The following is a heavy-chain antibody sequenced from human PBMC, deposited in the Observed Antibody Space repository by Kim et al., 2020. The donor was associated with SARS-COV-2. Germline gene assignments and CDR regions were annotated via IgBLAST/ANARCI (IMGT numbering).Heavy chain of an antibody. CDR2: ISSSSSYI. D-gene: IGHD6-19*01. V-gene: IGHV3-21*01. CDR1: GFTFSSYS. J-gene: IGHJ4*02. Sequence: GGSLRLSCAASGFTFSSYSMNWVRQAPGKGLEWVSSISSSSSYIYYADSVKGRFTISRDNAKNSLYLQMNSLRAEDTAVYYCARDSIAVAGTVGSFDYWGQGTLVTVSS. CDR3: ARDSIAVAGTVGSFDY.